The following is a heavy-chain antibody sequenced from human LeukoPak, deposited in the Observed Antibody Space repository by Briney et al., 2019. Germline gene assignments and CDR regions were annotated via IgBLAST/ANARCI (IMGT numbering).Heavy chain of an antibody. Sequence: PGGSLRLSCAASGFSLSDYYMSWVRQAPGKGLEGVSYISSSSSYTINADSGKGRFTVFRDNAKNLVFLQMTRLRVEDTAVYYCARDRGDSGSSDYWGQGTLVTVSS. J-gene: IGHJ4*02. CDR2: ISSSSSYT. D-gene: IGHD3-10*01. V-gene: IGHV3-11*06. CDR3: ARDRGDSGSSDY. CDR1: GFSLSDYY.